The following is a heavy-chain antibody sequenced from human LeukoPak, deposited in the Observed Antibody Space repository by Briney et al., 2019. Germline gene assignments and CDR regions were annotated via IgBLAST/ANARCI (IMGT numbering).Heavy chain of an antibody. V-gene: IGHV4-61*02. CDR2: IYTSGST. CDR1: GYSISSGSYY. D-gene: IGHD4-17*01. Sequence: PSETLSLTCTVSGYSISSGSYYWSWIRQPAGKGLEWIGRIYTSGSTNYNPSLKSRVTISVDTSKNQFSLKLSSVTAADTAVYYCARERNDYGDYWFDPWGQGTLVTVSS. J-gene: IGHJ5*02. CDR3: ARERNDYGDYWFDP.